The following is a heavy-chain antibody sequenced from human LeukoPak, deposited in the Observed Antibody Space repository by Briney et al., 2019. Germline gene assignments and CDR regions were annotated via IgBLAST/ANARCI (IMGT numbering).Heavy chain of an antibody. D-gene: IGHD3-22*01. CDR3: AKDPYVGGGYHFDS. V-gene: IGHV3-23*01. Sequence: PGGSLRLSCAASGFTFSSYAMNWARQAPGKGLEWVSTITGSGGDTYYADSVKGRFTISRDNSKNTLYLQMNSLRAEDTAIYHYAKDPYVGGGYHFDSWGQGSLVTVS. CDR1: GFTFSSYA. CDR2: ITGSGGDT. J-gene: IGHJ4*02.